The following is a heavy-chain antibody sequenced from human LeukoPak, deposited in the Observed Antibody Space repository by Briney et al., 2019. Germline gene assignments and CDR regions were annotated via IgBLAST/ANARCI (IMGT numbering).Heavy chain of an antibody. J-gene: IGHJ4*02. CDR3: ARVRGSSLPYMYSDY. D-gene: IGHD2-21*01. CDR2: ISPGGTTL. V-gene: IGHV3-48*03. CDR1: GFTFRSHG. Sequence: GGSLRLSCEGSGFTFRSHGMIWVRQAPGKCLDWVSYISPGGTTLHYADSVKGRFIISRDDAKSSLYLQTYGLRAEDSAVYYCARVRGSSLPYMYSDYWGQGARVTVTS.